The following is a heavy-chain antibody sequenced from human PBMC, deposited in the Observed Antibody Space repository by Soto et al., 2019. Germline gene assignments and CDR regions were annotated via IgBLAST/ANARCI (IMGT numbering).Heavy chain of an antibody. CDR1: GFIFSDYA. Sequence: EVQLLESGGDLVQPGGSLRLSCAASGFIFSDYAMTWVRQAPGKGLEWVSSISSRGERTFYADSVKGRLTISRDNSKSMLFLQLNSLGAGDTAVYYGAKQRTPRSVTVAGRYHFDYWGHGTLVTVSS. D-gene: IGHD6-19*01. V-gene: IGHV3-23*01. CDR3: AKQRTPRSVTVAGRYHFDY. J-gene: IGHJ4*01. CDR2: ISSRGERT.